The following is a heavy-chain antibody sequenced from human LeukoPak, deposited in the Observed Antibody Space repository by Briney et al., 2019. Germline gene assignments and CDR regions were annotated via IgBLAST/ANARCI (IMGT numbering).Heavy chain of an antibody. Sequence: GASVKVSCKASGYTFTGYYMHWVRQAPGQGLEWMGWINPNSGGTNYAQKLQGRVTMTTDTSTSTAYMELRSLRSDDTAVYYCARVRQDIVVVVVATRVYYFDYWGQGTLVTVSS. D-gene: IGHD2-15*01. CDR3: ARVRQDIVVVVVATRVYYFDY. CDR1: GYTFTGYY. J-gene: IGHJ4*02. V-gene: IGHV1-2*02. CDR2: INPNSGGT.